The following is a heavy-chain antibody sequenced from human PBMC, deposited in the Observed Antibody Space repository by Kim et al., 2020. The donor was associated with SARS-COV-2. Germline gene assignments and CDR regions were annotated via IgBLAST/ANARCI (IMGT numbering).Heavy chain of an antibody. D-gene: IGHD3-3*01. Sequence: GGSLRLSCAASGFTFSSYEMNWVRQAPGKGLEWVSYISSSGSTIYYADSVKGRFTISRDNAKNSLYLQMNSLRAEDTAVYYCARSNYDFWSGYYRSGMDVWGQGTTVTVSS. CDR3: ARSNYDFWSGYYRSGMDV. CDR2: ISSSGSTI. V-gene: IGHV3-48*03. CDR1: GFTFSSYE. J-gene: IGHJ6*02.